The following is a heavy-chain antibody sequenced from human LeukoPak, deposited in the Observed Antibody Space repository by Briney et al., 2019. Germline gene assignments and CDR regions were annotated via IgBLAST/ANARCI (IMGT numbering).Heavy chain of an antibody. CDR1: GFTFSSYS. D-gene: IGHD1-26*01. CDR2: INQNSGTI. J-gene: IGHJ4*02. V-gene: IGHV3-48*02. Sequence: GGSLRLSCAASGFTFSSYSMNWVRQAPGKGLEWISYINQNSGTIYYADSVKGRFTTSRDNAKNSLYLQMNSLRDEDTAVYYCVRDTEWAFDYWGQGTLVTVSS. CDR3: VRDTEWAFDY.